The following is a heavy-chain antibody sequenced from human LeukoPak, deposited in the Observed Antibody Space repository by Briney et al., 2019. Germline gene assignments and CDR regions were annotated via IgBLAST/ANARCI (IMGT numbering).Heavy chain of an antibody. V-gene: IGHV3-21*01. CDR2: ISSSSSYI. CDR1: GFTFSSYS. J-gene: IGHJ6*03. CDR3: ARSPYLVVPAARNYYYMDV. Sequence: GGSLRLSCAASGFTFSSYSMNWVRQAPGKGLEWVSSISSSSSYIYYADSVKGRFTISRDNAKNSLYLQMNSLRAEDTAVYYCARSPYLVVPAARNYYYMDVWGKGTTVTVSS. D-gene: IGHD2-2*01.